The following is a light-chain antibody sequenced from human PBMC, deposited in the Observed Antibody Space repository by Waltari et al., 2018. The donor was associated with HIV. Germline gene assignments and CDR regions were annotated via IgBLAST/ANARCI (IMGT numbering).Light chain of an antibody. CDR1: SSNVGRDT. CDR3: AAWDNILSGYV. Sequence: QSALTQPPSTSGTPGQRVTMSCYGSSSNVGRDTVYWYQQIPGTAPKLLIYNDYQRPSGVPDRFSGSKSGTSASLAISGLRSEDEADYYCAAWDNILSGYVFGTGTKVTVL. V-gene: IGLV1-47*01. CDR2: NDY. J-gene: IGLJ1*01.